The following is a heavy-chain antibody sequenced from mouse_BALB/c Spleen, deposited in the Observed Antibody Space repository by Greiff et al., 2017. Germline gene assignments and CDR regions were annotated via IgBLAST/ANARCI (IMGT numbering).Heavy chain of an antibody. D-gene: IGHD2-1*01. J-gene: IGHJ4*01. Sequence: EVHLVESGGDLVKPGGSLKLSCAASGFIFSSYGMSWVRQTPDKRLEWVATISSGGSYTYYPDSVKGRFTISRDNAKNTLYLQMSSLKSEDTAMYYCARHLDGNYPMDYWGQGTSVTVSS. CDR1: GFIFSSYG. CDR3: ARHLDGNYPMDY. V-gene: IGHV5-6*01. CDR2: ISSGGSYT.